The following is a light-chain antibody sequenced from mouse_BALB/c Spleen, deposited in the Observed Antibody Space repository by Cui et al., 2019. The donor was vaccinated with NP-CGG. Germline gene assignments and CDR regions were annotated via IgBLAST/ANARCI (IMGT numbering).Light chain of an antibody. Sequence: HAVLTQESALTTSPGETVTLTCHSSTGTVTTSNYANWVQEKPEHLFTGLIGGTNNRAPGVPARFSGSLIGDEAALTITGAQTEDEAIYFCALWYSNHWVFGGGTKLTVL. CDR1: TGTVTTSNY. CDR2: GTN. J-gene: IGLJ1*01. CDR3: ALWYSNHWV. V-gene: IGLV1*01.